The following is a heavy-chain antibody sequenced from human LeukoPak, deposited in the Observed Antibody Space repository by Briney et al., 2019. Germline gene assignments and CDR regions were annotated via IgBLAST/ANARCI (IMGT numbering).Heavy chain of an antibody. J-gene: IGHJ5*02. CDR2: IYHSGST. CDR1: GGSISSSNW. CDR3: ARIMGRGYCIATSCRGDWFDP. V-gene: IGHV4-4*02. Sequence: SGTLSLTCAVPGGSISSSNWWSWVRQPPGKGLEWIGEIYHSGSTNYNPSLKSRVTISVDKSKNQFSLKLSSVTAADTAVYYCARIMGRGYCIATSCRGDWFDPWGQGTLVTVSS. D-gene: IGHD2-2*01.